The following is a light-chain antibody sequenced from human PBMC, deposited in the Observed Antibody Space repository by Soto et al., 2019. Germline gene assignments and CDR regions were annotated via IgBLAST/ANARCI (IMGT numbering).Light chain of an antibody. V-gene: IGLV2-8*01. CDR1: SSDVGAYYY. CDR3: SSYAGSNNLV. Sequence: QSALTQPPSASGSPGQSVTISCTGSSSDVGAYYYVSWYQQHSGKAPKLMIYEVSTRPSGVPDXFSGSKSGNTASLTVSGLQAEDEADYYCSSYAGSNNLVFGGGTKLTVL. J-gene: IGLJ3*02. CDR2: EVS.